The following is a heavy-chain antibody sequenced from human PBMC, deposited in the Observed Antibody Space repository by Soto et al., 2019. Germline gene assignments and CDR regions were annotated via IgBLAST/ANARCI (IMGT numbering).Heavy chain of an antibody. Sequence: GASVKVSCKASEYTFTSYYIHWVRQAPGQGLEWMGLINPSSGGTSFAQKFQGRMTMTRDTSTSIVYMDLSSVTSDDTAVYYCARQAYYAGGDPWYFDLWGRGTLVTVSS. V-gene: IGHV1-46*01. D-gene: IGHD1-26*01. CDR1: EYTFTSYY. CDR2: INPSSGGT. J-gene: IGHJ2*01. CDR3: ARQAYYAGGDPWYFDL.